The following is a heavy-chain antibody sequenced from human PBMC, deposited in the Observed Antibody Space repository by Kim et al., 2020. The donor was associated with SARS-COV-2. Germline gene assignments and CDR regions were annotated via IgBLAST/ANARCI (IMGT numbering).Heavy chain of an antibody. Sequence: GGSLRLSCTVSGFNFNSYSMNWVRQAPGKGLEWVSYISSSSSTVYYAGSVRGRFTISRDNAKNSLFLQMNSLRDDDTAVYYCARCPLSMTMDRGMITTTLFDYYNMDAWGQGTTVTVSS. CDR3: ARCPLSMTMDRGMITTTLFDYYNMDA. V-gene: IGHV3-48*02. J-gene: IGHJ6*02. CDR1: GFNFNSYS. CDR2: ISSSSSTV. D-gene: IGHD3-16*01.